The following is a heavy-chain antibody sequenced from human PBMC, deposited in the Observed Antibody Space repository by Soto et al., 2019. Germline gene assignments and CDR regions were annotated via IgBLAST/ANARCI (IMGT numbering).Heavy chain of an antibody. CDR1: WFTISMYS. D-gene: IGHD3-3*01. Sequence: GXLRLSFASSWFTISMYSMNLVLQAPGKGLEWVSSISSTTNYIYYGDSMKGRFTISRDNAKNSLYLEMNSLRAEDTAVYYCAREYEDLTSNFDYWGQGTLVTVSS. J-gene: IGHJ4*02. V-gene: IGHV3-21*06. CDR3: AREYEDLTSNFDY. CDR2: ISSTTNYI.